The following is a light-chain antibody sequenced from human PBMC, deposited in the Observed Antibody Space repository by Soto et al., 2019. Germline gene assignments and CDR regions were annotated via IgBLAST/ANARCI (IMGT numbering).Light chain of an antibody. CDR2: GAS. Sequence: EIVLTQSPGTLSLSPGERATLSCRASQSSSSIYLAWYQQKPGQAPRLLIYGASSRATGIPDRFRGSGSGTAFTLTISRLEPEDFAVYYCQQYGSSPWTFGKGNKVDI. CDR3: QQYGSSPWT. V-gene: IGKV3-20*01. CDR1: QSSSSIY. J-gene: IGKJ1*01.